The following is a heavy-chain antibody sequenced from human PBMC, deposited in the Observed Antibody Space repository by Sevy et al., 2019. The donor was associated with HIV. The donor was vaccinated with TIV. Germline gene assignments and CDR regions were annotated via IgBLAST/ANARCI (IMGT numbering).Heavy chain of an antibody. CDR3: ARAGRSDAFDI. V-gene: IGHV3-74*01. D-gene: IGHD1-26*01. CDR1: GFTFSSYW. J-gene: IGHJ3*02. CDR2: INSDGSST. Sequence: GESLKISCAASGFTFSSYWMHWVRQAPGKGLVWVSRINSDGSSTSYADSVKGRFTISRDNAKNTLYLQMNSLRAEDTAVYYCARAGRSDAFDIWGQGTMVTVSS.